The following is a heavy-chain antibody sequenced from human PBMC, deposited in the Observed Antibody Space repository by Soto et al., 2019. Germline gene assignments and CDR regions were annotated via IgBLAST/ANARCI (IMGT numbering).Heavy chain of an antibody. CDR1: GGSISSSSYY. V-gene: IGHV4-39*01. CDR3: ARLGETRGSTSREDTAATMVPFDY. Sequence: SETLSLTCTVSGGSISSSSYYWGWIRQPPGKGLEWIGSIYYSGSTYYNPSLKSRVTISVDTSKNQFSLKLSSVTAADTAVYYCARLGETRGSTSREDTAATMVPFDYWGQGTLVTVSS. D-gene: IGHD3-10*01. J-gene: IGHJ4*02. CDR2: IYYSGST.